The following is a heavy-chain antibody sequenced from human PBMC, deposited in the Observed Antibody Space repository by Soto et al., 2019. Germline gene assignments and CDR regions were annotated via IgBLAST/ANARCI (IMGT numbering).Heavy chain of an antibody. D-gene: IGHD4-4*01. Sequence: EVQLVESGGGVVQPGESLRLSCTASGFTFSTYWMHWVRQAPGKGLVWVANIKQDGSEIYYVDSVKGRFTISRDNAKNSLFLQMNSLRAEDTAVYYCLITTSAFDIWGQGTLVTVSS. J-gene: IGHJ3*02. V-gene: IGHV3-7*01. CDR3: LITTSAFDI. CDR1: GFTFSTYW. CDR2: IKQDGSEI.